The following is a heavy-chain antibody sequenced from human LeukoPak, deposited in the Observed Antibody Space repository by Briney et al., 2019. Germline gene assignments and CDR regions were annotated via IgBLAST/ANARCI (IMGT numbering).Heavy chain of an antibody. CDR1: GDSLSNSHW. CDR2: IYLTGDT. CDR3: ARPRYSSSSWFDP. Sequence: SETLSLTCAVSGDSLSNSHWWSWVRQPPGKGLEWIGVIYLTGDTDYNPSLKSRVTISIDKSKNQFSLKLTYVTAADTAVYYCARPRYSSSSWFDPWGQGTLVTVSS. J-gene: IGHJ5*02. D-gene: IGHD6-6*01. V-gene: IGHV4-4*02.